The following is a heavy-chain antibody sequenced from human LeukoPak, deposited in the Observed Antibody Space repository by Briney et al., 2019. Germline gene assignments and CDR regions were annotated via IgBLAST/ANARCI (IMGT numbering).Heavy chain of an antibody. V-gene: IGHV1-18*01. CDR1: GSTCTSYG. Sequence: ASVKLSCKASGSTCTSYGISWVRQAPGQGLEWMGWISAYNGNTNYAQKHQGRVTMTTDTSTSTAYMELRSLRSDVTAVYYCARDPRRGYCTNGVCYRGDFYYYYGMDVWGQGTTVTVSS. CDR3: ARDPRRGYCTNGVCYRGDFYYYYGMDV. D-gene: IGHD2-8*01. J-gene: IGHJ6*02. CDR2: ISAYNGNT.